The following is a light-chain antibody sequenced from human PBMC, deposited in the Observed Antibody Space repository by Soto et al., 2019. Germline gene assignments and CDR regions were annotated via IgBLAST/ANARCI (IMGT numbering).Light chain of an antibody. CDR3: AAWDASLSAWV. J-gene: IGLJ3*02. V-gene: IGLV1-47*01. CDR1: KSNIGSRD. Sequence: QSVLTHPPSASGTPGQRVTISCSGSKSNIGSRDVYWFQQLPGSAPKVLIYKNSQRPSGVPDRFFGSKSGTSASLAISGLRSEDDSDYYCAAWDASLSAWVFGGGTKVTVL. CDR2: KNS.